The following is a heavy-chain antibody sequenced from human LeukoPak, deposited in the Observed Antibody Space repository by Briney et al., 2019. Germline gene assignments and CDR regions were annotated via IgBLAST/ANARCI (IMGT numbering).Heavy chain of an antibody. V-gene: IGHV1-18*01. CDR2: ISAYNGNT. J-gene: IGHJ6*02. Sequence: ASVKVSCKASGYTFTSYGISWVRQAPGQGLEWMGWISAYNGNTNYAQKLQGRVTMTTDTSTSTAYMELRSLRSDDTAVYYCARDDYDILTGYNYYYYGMDVWGQGTTATVSS. CDR1: GYTFTSYG. CDR3: ARDDYDILTGYNYYYYGMDV. D-gene: IGHD3-9*01.